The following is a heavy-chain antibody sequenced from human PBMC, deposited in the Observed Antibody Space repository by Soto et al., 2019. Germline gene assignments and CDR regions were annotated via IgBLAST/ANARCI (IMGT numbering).Heavy chain of an antibody. D-gene: IGHD1-26*01. CDR3: ARELSGGNYYYHGLDV. CDR2: ITSNSIYK. CDR1: GFTFSDYD. Sequence: EVQLVESGGGLVKPGGSLRLSCAASGFTFSDYDMTWVRQAPGKGLEWVSSITSNSIYKYSADSLKGRFTISRDNAKNTLLLQSNSLRAEDTAVYYCARELSGGNYYYHGLDVCCQVTTVTVSS. J-gene: IGHJ6*02. V-gene: IGHV3-21*01.